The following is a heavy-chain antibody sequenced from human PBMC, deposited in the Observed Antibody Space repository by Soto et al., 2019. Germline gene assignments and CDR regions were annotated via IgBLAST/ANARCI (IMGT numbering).Heavy chain of an antibody. CDR3: ARDHLPPRVLWFGELSGDYYGMDV. D-gene: IGHD3-10*01. J-gene: IGHJ6*02. Sequence: GASVKVSCKASGYTFTSYGISWVRQAPGQGLEWMGWISAYNGNTNYAQRLQGRVTMTTDTSTSTAYMELRSLRSDDTAVYYCARDHLPPRVLWFGELSGDYYGMDVWGQGTTVTVSS. V-gene: IGHV1-18*01. CDR1: GYTFTSYG. CDR2: ISAYNGNT.